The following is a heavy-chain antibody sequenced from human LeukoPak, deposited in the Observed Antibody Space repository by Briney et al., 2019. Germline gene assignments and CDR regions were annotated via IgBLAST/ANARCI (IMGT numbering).Heavy chain of an antibody. V-gene: IGHV3-48*04. CDR3: ATQSVVGGINWFDP. CDR1: GFTFSSYG. D-gene: IGHD1-26*01. Sequence: GGSLRLSCAASGFTFSSYGMSWVRQAPGKGLEWVSYISSSGSTIYYADPVKGRFTISRDNAKNSLYLQMNSLRAEDTAVYYCATQSVVGGINWFDPWGQGTLVTVSS. CDR2: ISSSGSTI. J-gene: IGHJ5*02.